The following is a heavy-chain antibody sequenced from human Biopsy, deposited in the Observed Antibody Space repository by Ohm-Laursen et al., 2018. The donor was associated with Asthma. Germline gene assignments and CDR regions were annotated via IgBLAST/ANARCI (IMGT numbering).Heavy chain of an antibody. D-gene: IGHD6-6*01. Sequence: SLRLSCAASGFAFDSYAMYWVRQSPGKGLEWVAGIFFDGSNKYYADSVKGRFTTSRDNSKDTLYLQVNSLRGDDTAVYYCARGKTWGRSYYFDYWGQGTLVTVSS. V-gene: IGHV3-30-3*01. CDR3: ARGKTWGRSYYFDY. CDR1: GFAFDSYA. CDR2: IFFDGSNK. J-gene: IGHJ4*02.